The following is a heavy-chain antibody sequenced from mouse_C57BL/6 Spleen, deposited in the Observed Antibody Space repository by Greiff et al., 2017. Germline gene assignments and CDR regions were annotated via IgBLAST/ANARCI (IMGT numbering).Heavy chain of an antibody. V-gene: IGHV7-4*01. CDR3: VKTVYRDYYAMDY. Sequence: EVLLVESGGGLVQPGASLRLSCAASGFTFTDYYMSWVRQPPGKALEWLALIRNKANGYTTEYTATVKGRLTISTDNYQTILYLQMNTLRAEDSATYYCVKTVYRDYYAMDYWGQGTSVTVSS. D-gene: IGHD2-14*01. CDR2: IRNKANGYTT. J-gene: IGHJ4*01. CDR1: GFTFTDYY.